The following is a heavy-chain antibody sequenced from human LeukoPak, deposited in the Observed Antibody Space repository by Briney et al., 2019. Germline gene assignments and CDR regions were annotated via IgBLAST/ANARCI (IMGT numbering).Heavy chain of an antibody. CDR1: GYTFTCYY. Sequence: GASVKVSCKASGYTFTCYYMHWVRQAPGQGPEWMGWINPNTGGANYAQKFQGRVTMTRETSISTAYMDLSNLRSDDTAVYYCASGYSFVPKFDFWGQGTLVTVSS. J-gene: IGHJ4*02. CDR2: INPNTGGA. D-gene: IGHD5-12*01. CDR3: ASGYSFVPKFDF. V-gene: IGHV1-2*02.